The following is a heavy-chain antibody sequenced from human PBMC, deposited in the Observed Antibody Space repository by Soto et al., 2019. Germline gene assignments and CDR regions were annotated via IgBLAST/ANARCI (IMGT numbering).Heavy chain of an antibody. CDR2: IHYSGST. Sequence: QVQLQESGPGLVKPSQTLSLTCTVSGDSIGTGGYYWDWLRQHPGKGPEWIGYIHYSGSTYYNPSLKSRLTVSLDTSKNQFSLHLSSVTAADPAVYYCATNHDDISGRTPLLFDSWGQGTLVTVSS. J-gene: IGHJ4*02. CDR1: GDSIGTGGYY. V-gene: IGHV4-31*03. CDR3: ATNHDDISGRTPLLFDS. D-gene: IGHD3-22*01.